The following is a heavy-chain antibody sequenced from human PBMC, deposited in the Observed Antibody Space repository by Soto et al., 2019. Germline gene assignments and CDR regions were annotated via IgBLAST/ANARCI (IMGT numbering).Heavy chain of an antibody. V-gene: IGHV2-5*01. Sequence: SGPTLVNPTQTLTLTCTFSGFSLSTTGVGVSWIGQPPGKALEWLALIYWHDDKRYSPSLKSRLTTTKDTSKNQVVLTMTNMDPVDTATYYCAHRGGATVGLYYFDYWGQGALVTVSS. J-gene: IGHJ4*02. CDR2: IYWHDDK. D-gene: IGHD3-16*01. CDR1: GFSLSTTGVG. CDR3: AHRGGATVGLYYFDY.